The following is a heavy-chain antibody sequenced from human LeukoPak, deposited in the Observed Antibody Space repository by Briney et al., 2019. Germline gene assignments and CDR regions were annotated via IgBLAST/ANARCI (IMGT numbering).Heavy chain of an antibody. V-gene: IGHV4-34*01. CDR3: ARGWFGFWHNSYLDDNAFDV. Sequence: SETLSLTCAVYGGSFSGYYWSWVRQVPGKGLEWLGEINQSGRTNYNPSLKSRVTISVDPSKNQISLNLSFVTATDTAVYYCARGWFGFWHNSYLDDNAFDVWGPGTMVTVSS. CDR2: INQSGRT. CDR1: GGSFSGYY. J-gene: IGHJ3*01. D-gene: IGHD3-10*01.